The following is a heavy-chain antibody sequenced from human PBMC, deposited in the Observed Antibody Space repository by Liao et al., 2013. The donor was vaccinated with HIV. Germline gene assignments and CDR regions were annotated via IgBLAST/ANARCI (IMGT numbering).Heavy chain of an antibody. Sequence: QVQLQESVPGLVKPSQTLSLTCTVSGGSISSGSYYWSWIRQPAGKGLEWIGRIYISGSTNYNPSLKSRVTISLDTSKNQFSLKLSSVTAADTAVYYCARMGTSTEYYDMWSGYYSHVQQGTHFDHWGQGTLVTVSS. V-gene: IGHV4-61*02. CDR1: GGSISSGSYY. CDR3: ARMGTSTEYYDMWSGYYSHVQQGTHFDH. J-gene: IGHJ4*02. D-gene: IGHD3-3*01. CDR2: IYISGST.